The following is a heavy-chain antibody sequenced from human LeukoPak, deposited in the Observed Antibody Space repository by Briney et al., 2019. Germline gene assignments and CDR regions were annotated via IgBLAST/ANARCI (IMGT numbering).Heavy chain of an antibody. CDR2: INHSGST. D-gene: IGHD6-13*01. CDR1: GGSFSGYY. CDR3: ARGSGIAAVNDY. V-gene: IGHV4-34*01. J-gene: IGHJ4*02. Sequence: PSETLSLTCAVYGGSFSGYYWSWIRQPPGKGLEWIGEINHSGSTNYNPSLKSRVTISVDTSKNQFSLKLSSVTAADTAVYYCARGSGIAAVNDYWGQGTLVTVYS.